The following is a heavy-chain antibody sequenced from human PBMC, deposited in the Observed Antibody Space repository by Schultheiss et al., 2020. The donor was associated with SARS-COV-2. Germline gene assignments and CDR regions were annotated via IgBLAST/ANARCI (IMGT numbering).Heavy chain of an antibody. CDR1: GFTFSSYA. CDR3: VRDESQHFYYMDV. Sequence: GGSLRLSCGASGFTFSSYAMGWVRQAPGKGLVWVSLINIDGSTTNYADSVKGRFTISRDNAKNTLYLQMNSLRAEDTAVYYCVRDESQHFYYMDVWGKGTTVTVSS. J-gene: IGHJ6*03. CDR2: INIDGSTT. V-gene: IGHV3-74*01.